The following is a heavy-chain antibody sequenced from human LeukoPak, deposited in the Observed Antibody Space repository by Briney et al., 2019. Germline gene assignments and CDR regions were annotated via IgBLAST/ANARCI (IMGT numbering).Heavy chain of an antibody. D-gene: IGHD3/OR15-3a*01. CDR1: GGTFSSYA. CDR3: ARVFSWTGDYYYYGMDV. Sequence: ASVKVSCKASGGTFSSYAISWVRQAPGQGLEWMGGIIPILGIANYAQKFQGRVTITADKSTSTAYMELSSLRSEDTAVYYCARVFSWTGDYYYYGMDVWGQGTTVTVSS. CDR2: IIPILGIA. J-gene: IGHJ6*02. V-gene: IGHV1-69*10.